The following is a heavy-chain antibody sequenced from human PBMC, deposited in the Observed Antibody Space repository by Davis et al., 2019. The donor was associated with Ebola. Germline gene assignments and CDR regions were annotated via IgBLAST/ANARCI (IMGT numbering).Heavy chain of an antibody. J-gene: IGHJ4*02. D-gene: IGHD3-9*01. Sequence: PGGSLRLSCTGSGFAFGDYNMIWFRQAPGEGLEWVGFIRRKAFGGTTEYAPSVKGRFTISRDDSKNIAYLQMNSLKSEDTAVYYGTRGGLLLRYFDWYNDYWGQGALVTVSS. V-gene: IGHV3-49*03. CDR3: TRGGLLLRYFDWYNDY. CDR2: IRRKAFGGTT. CDR1: GFAFGDYN.